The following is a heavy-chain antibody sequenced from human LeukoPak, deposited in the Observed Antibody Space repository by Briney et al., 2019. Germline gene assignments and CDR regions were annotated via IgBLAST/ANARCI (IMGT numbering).Heavy chain of an antibody. CDR2: IYYSGST. D-gene: IGHD6-19*01. Sequence: SETLSLTCTVSGGSISSYYWSWIRQPPGKGLEWIGYIYYSGSTNYNPSLKSRVTISVDTSKNQFSLKLSSVTAADTAVYYCARAGAIKYYYYMDVWGKGTTVTVSS. J-gene: IGHJ6*03. V-gene: IGHV4-59*01. CDR1: GGSISSYY. CDR3: ARAGAIKYYYYMDV.